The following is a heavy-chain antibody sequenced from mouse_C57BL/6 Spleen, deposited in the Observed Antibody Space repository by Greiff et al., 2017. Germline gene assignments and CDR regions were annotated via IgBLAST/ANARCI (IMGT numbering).Heavy chain of an antibody. Sequence: EVKLEESGGDLVKPGGSLKLSCAASGFTFSSYGMSWVRQTPDKRLEWVATISSGGSYTYYPDSVKGRFTISRDNAKNTLYLQMSSLKSEDTAMYYCARRGYDFDYWGQGTTLTVSS. V-gene: IGHV5-6*02. CDR1: GFTFSSYG. J-gene: IGHJ2*01. CDR3: ARRGYDFDY. D-gene: IGHD2-2*01. CDR2: ISSGGSYT.